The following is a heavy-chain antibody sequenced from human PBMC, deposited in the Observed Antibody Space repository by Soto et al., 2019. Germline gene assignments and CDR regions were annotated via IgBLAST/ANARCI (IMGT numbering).Heavy chain of an antibody. J-gene: IGHJ6*02. CDR3: ASLSAAPYGMDV. CDR1: GGTFSSYA. D-gene: IGHD2-2*01. Sequence: ASVHVSCKASGGTFSSYAISWVRQSPGQGLEWMGGIIPIFGTANYAQKFQGRVTITADESTGTAYMELSSLRSEDTAVYYCASLSAAPYGMDVWGQGTTVTVSS. CDR2: IIPIFGTA. V-gene: IGHV1-69*13.